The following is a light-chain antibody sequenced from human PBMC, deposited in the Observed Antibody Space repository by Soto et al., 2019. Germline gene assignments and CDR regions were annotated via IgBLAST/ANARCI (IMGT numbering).Light chain of an antibody. Sequence: SYELTQPPSVSVAPGKTASISWGGNKIGSKGVHWYQQKPGQGPVLVIYSDTDLPPVIPERFSGSNSANLATLTISRVEAGDEADYCCQVWDSGSAHVVFGGGTKVTVL. CDR2: SDT. CDR1: KIGSKG. J-gene: IGLJ2*01. V-gene: IGLV3-21*04. CDR3: QVWDSGSAHVV.